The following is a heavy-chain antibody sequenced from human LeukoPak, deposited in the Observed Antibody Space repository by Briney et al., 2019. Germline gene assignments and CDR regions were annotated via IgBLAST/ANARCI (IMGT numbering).Heavy chain of an antibody. Sequence: SVKVSCKASGGTFSSYAISWVRQAPGQGLEWMGRIIPILGITNYAQKFQGRVTITADKSTSTAYMELSSLRSEDTAVYYCASGPYYYDSGVFDYWGQGTLVTVSS. CDR1: GGTFSSYA. J-gene: IGHJ4*02. V-gene: IGHV1-69*04. CDR3: ASGPYYYDSGVFDY. CDR2: IIPILGIT. D-gene: IGHD3-22*01.